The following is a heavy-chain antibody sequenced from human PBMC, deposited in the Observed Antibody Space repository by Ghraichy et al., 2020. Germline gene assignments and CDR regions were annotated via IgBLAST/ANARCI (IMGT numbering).Heavy chain of an antibody. V-gene: IGHV3-21*01. D-gene: IGHD3-9*01. CDR3: ASLVGNLL. CDR2: ISSSSSYI. CDR1: GFTFSSYS. J-gene: IGHJ4*02. Sequence: GESLNISCAASGFTFSSYSMNWVRQAPGKGLEWVSSISSSSSYIYYADSVKGRFTISRGNAKNSLYLQMNSLRAEDTAVYYCASLVGNLLWGQGTLVTVSS.